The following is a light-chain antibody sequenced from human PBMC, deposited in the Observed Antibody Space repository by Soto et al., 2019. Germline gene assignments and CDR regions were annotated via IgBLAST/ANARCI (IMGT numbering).Light chain of an antibody. CDR2: LNSDGSH. J-gene: IGLJ2*01. Sequence: QLVLTQSPSASASLGASVKLTCTLSSGHSNYAIAWHQQQPEKGPRYLMKLNSDGSHSKGDGIPDRFSGSSSGAERYLTISSLHSEDEADYYCQTWGTGIRVFGGGTQLTVL. V-gene: IGLV4-69*01. CDR3: QTWGTGIRV. CDR1: SGHSNYA.